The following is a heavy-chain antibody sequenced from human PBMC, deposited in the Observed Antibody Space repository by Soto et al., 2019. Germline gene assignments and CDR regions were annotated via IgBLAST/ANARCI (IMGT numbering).Heavy chain of an antibody. Sequence: SETLSLTCAVYGGSFSGYYWSWIRQPPGKGLEWIGEINHSGSTNYNPSLKSRVTISVDTSKNQFSLKLSSVTAADTAVYYCARGILGSSKGYFDYWGQGTPVTVSS. CDR2: INHSGST. D-gene: IGHD6-6*01. CDR3: ARGILGSSKGYFDY. J-gene: IGHJ4*02. CDR1: GGSFSGYY. V-gene: IGHV4-34*01.